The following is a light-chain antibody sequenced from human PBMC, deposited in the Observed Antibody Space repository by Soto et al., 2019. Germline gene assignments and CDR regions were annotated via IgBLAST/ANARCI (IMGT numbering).Light chain of an antibody. CDR1: QSVYNN. CDR2: GAS. J-gene: IGKJ1*01. V-gene: IGKV3-15*01. CDR3: QQHDSWPRT. Sequence: EIVMTQSPDTLSVSPGETTTLSRRASQSVYNNLAWYQQRPGQAPRLLIHGASTRATGVPAKVSGSGSGTEFTLTISSLQSEDFAVYYCQQHDSWPRTFGQGTKVDIK.